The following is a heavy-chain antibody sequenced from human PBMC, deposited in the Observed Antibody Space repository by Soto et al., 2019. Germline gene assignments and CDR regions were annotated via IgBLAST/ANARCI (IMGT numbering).Heavy chain of an antibody. D-gene: IGHD2-2*01. CDR1: GFSVGISY. Sequence: GGSLRLSCAASGFSVGISYMSWVRHVPGRGLEWVSIMYSGGETYYADSVKGRFTISRDNFKSTLYLQMNSLRADDTAVYYCADPVPAATHYDYYGMDVWGQGTTVTVSS. J-gene: IGHJ6*02. V-gene: IGHV3-53*01. CDR3: ADPVPAATHYDYYGMDV. CDR2: MYSGGET.